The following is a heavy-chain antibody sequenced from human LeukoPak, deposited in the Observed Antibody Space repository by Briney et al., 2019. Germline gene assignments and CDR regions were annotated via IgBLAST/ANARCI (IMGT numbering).Heavy chain of an antibody. V-gene: IGHV1-2*02. CDR1: GYTFTGYY. CDR2: INPNSGGT. CDR3: ATVYSTGWYFDY. J-gene: IGHJ4*02. Sequence: ASVKVSCKASGYTFTGYYIHWVRQAPGQGLEWMGWINPNSGGTKYAQKFQGRVTMTRDTSISTTYMELSRVKSDDTAVYYCATVYSTGWYFDYWGQGTLVTVSS. D-gene: IGHD6-19*01.